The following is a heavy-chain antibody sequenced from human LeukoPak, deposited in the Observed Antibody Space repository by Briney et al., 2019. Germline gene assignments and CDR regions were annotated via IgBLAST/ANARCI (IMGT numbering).Heavy chain of an antibody. J-gene: IGHJ4*02. CDR2: IKSKTDGGTT. CDR3: TTDSWTAGDCSGTSCYTDF. CDR1: GFTFSNAW. V-gene: IGHV3-15*01. D-gene: IGHD2-2*02. Sequence: GGSLRLSCAASGFTFSNAWMSWVRQAPGKGLEWVGRIKSKTDGGTTDYAAPVKGRFTISRDDSKNTLYLQMNSLKTEDTAVYYCTTDSWTAGDCSGTSCYTDFWGQGTLVTVSS.